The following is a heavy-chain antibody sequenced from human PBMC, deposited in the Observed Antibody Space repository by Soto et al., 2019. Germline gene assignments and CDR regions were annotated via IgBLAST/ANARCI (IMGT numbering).Heavy chain of an antibody. J-gene: IGHJ6*02. CDR3: ARGGDV. CDR2: ISGGSGYT. CDR1: GFTFSDYY. Sequence: PGGSLRLSCAASGFTFSDYYMSWIRQPPGKGLEWISYISGGSGYTRYADSVKGRFTVSRDNAKNSLYLQMNSLRAGDTTVYYCARGGDVWGQGTTVIVSS. V-gene: IGHV3-11*06.